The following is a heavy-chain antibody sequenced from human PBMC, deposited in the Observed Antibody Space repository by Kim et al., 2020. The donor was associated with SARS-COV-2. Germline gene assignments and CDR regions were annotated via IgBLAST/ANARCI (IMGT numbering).Heavy chain of an antibody. CDR3: ARELEIWTMAVLIGVPTYYNGLDV. Sequence: GGSLRLSCVGFGFNFNGYGINWVRQAPGKGLEWISYISRTSGSIYYADSVKGRFTIARDKAEKSVFLQMNSLRDDDTAVYYCARELEIWTMAVLIGVPTYYNGLDVWGQGTTVTVSS. J-gene: IGHJ6*02. CDR2: ISRTSGSI. V-gene: IGHV3-48*02. CDR1: GFNFNGYG. D-gene: IGHD6-19*01.